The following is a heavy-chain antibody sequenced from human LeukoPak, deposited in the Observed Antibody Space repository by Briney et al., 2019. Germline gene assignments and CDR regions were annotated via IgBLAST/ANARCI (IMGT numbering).Heavy chain of an antibody. CDR1: GYIFTNYW. J-gene: IGHJ4*02. D-gene: IGHD5-12*01. Sequence: GESLKIPCKGSGYIFTNYWIGWVRQMPGKGLEWMGIIYPRDSDTRYSPSFQGQVTVSADKSISTAYLQWSSLEASDTAMYYCARRQYSGYDFDYWGQGTLVTVSS. CDR2: IYPRDSDT. V-gene: IGHV5-51*01. CDR3: ARRQYSGYDFDY.